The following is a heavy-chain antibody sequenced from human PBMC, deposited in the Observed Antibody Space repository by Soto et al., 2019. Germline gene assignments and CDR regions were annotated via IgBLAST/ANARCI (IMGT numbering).Heavy chain of an antibody. J-gene: IGHJ6*02. CDR2: IKGDGSST. V-gene: IGHV3-74*01. Sequence: EVQLVESGGGLVQPGGSLRLSCAAAGFAFDSHWMHWVRQAPGKGLVWVSRIKGDGSSTFYADSVKGRFTISRDNARNTGYLQMNSLRAEDTAVYYCARGIQWRYGMDVWGQGTTVTVSS. D-gene: IGHD5-12*01. CDR1: GFAFDSHW. CDR3: ARGIQWRYGMDV.